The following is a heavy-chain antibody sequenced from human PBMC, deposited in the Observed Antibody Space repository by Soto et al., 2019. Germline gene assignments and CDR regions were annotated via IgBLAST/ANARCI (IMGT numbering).Heavy chain of an antibody. J-gene: IGHJ3*01. V-gene: IGHV3-23*01. CDR2: ISDSGDRT. CDR1: GFTLSMSA. CDR3: AKDRGIIVKAGDAFDV. D-gene: IGHD1-26*01. Sequence: GWSLRLSCASSGFTLSMSAVNWVRQAPGKGLEWVSYISDSGDRTYYADSVKGRFTISRDRSKNTVSLQMDSLRAEDTAVYYCAKDRGIIVKAGDAFDVWGQGTKVTGSS.